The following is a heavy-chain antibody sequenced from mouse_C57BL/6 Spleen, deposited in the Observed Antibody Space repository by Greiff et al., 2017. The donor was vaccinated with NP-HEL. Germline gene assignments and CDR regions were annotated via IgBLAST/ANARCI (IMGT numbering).Heavy chain of an antibody. CDR2: IRHKANGYTT. CDR1: GFTFTDYY. CDR3: ARDGTGYAMDY. D-gene: IGHD1-1*01. J-gene: IGHJ4*01. V-gene: IGHV7-3*01. Sequence: EVHLVESGGGLVQPGGSLSLSCAASGFTFTDYYMSWVRQPPGKALEWLGFIRHKANGYTTEYSSSVKGRFTISRENSQSILYLQMSALRAEDGATYCCARDGTGYAMDYWGQGTSVTVSA.